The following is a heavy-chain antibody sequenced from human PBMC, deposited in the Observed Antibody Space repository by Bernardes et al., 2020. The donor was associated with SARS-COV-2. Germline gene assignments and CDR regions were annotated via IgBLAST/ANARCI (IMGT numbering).Heavy chain of an antibody. CDR3: TIRLVPVGTFDY. CDR2: LRSKANSHAT. CDR1: GFIFSDSA. Sequence: SLRLSCVASGFIFSDSAIHWVRQASWKGLEWVGRLRSKANSHATSSAASVQGRFTISRDDSKNTAYLQMNSLKTEDTAVYYCTIRLVPVGTFDYWGQGTLVTVSS. V-gene: IGHV3-73*01. J-gene: IGHJ4*02. D-gene: IGHD6-13*01.